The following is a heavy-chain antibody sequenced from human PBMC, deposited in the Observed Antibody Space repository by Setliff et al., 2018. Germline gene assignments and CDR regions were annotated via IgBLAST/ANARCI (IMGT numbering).Heavy chain of an antibody. J-gene: IGHJ1*01. D-gene: IGHD2-2*01. CDR3: SRLVRYCSRTTCQTASGAEL. V-gene: IGHV1-18*01. Sequence: ASVKVSCKASGYSFSNYDIMWVRQAPGQGLEWMGWISVYTGHTKSAQKLQGRVTMTTDSSTNTAYLELRGLTSDDTAVYYCSRLVRYCSRTTCQTASGAELWGQGTLVTVSS. CDR1: GYSFSNYD. CDR2: ISVYTGHT.